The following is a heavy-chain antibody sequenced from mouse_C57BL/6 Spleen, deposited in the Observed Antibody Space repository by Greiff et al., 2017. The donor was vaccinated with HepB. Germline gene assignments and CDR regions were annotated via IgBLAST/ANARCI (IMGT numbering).Heavy chain of an antibody. D-gene: IGHD1-1*01. CDR1: GYTFTSYW. V-gene: IGHV1-61*01. CDR3: ARTGIYYGTPFDY. Sequence: QVQLQQPGAELVRPGSSVKLSCKASGYTFTSYWMDWVKQRPGQGLEWIGNIYPSDSETHYNQKFKDKATLTVYKSSSTAYMQLSSLTSEDSAVYYWARTGIYYGTPFDYWGQGTTLTVSS. CDR2: IYPSDSET. J-gene: IGHJ2*01.